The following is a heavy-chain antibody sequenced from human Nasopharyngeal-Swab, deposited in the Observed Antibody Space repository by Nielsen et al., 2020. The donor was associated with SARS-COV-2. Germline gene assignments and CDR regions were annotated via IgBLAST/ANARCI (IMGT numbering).Heavy chain of an antibody. Sequence: GESLKISCAASGFTFSSYAMSWVRQAPGKGLEWVSAISGSGGSTYYADSVKGRFTISRDNSKNTLYLQMNSLRAEDTAVYYCATRGRGYSSGWYYRGSEYYFDYWGQGTLVTVSS. V-gene: IGHV3-23*01. CDR3: ATRGRGYSSGWYYRGSEYYFDY. D-gene: IGHD6-19*01. CDR2: ISGSGGST. J-gene: IGHJ4*02. CDR1: GFTFSSYA.